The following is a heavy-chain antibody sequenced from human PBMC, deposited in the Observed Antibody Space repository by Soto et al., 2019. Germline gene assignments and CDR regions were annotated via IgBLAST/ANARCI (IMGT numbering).Heavy chain of an antibody. J-gene: IGHJ4*02. CDR1: GYSVSRYW. D-gene: IGHD2-8*01. V-gene: IGHV5-51*01. CDR3: ARLPCTNGVCYFSSSYYFDY. CDR2: IYPGDSDT. Sequence: GESVKSSCKGSGYSVSRYWIGWVRQMPGKGLEWMGIIYPGDSDTRYSPSFQGQVTISADKSISTAYLQWSSLKASDTAMYYCARLPCTNGVCYFSSSYYFDYWGQGTLVTVSS.